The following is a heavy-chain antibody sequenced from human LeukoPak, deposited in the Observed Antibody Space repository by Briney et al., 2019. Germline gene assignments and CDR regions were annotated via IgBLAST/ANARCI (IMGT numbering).Heavy chain of an antibody. CDR3: ARDLGDFWSGYFDY. CDR2: ISWNSGSI. D-gene: IGHD3-3*01. V-gene: IGHV3-9*01. CDR1: GFTFDDYA. Sequence: PGGSLRLSCAASGFTFDDYAMHWVRQAPGKGLEWVSGISWNSGSIGYADSVKGRFTISRDNAKNSLYLQMNSLRAEDTAVYYCARDLGDFWSGYFDYWGQGTLVTVSS. J-gene: IGHJ4*02.